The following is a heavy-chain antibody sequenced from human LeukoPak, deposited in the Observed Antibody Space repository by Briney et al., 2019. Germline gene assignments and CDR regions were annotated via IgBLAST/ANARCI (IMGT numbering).Heavy chain of an antibody. V-gene: IGHV1-18*01. D-gene: IGHD5-12*01. CDR2: ISAYNGNT. CDR1: GYTFTSYG. J-gene: IGHJ4*02. Sequence: ASVKVSCKASGYTFTSYGISWVRQAPGQGLEWMGWISAYNGNTNYAQKLQGRVTMTTDTSTSTAYMELRSLRSDDTAVYYCARSRGYSGYDCGVGYWGQGTLVTVSS. CDR3: ARSRGYSGYDCGVGY.